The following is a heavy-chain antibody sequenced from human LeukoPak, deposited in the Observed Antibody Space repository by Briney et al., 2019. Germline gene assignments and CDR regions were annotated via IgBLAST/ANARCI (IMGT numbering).Heavy chain of an antibody. V-gene: IGHV3-7*01. CDR1: GFIFRNYW. D-gene: IGHD3-16*01. Sequence: GGSLRLSCAASGFIFRNYWMTWVRQAPGKGLDLVANIQQDGNEKWYVDSVKGRFTISRDNARSSLYLQMNSLRAEDTAVYYWAGSWGYRALDIWGQGTVVTVSS. CDR3: AGSWGYRALDI. CDR2: IQQDGNEK. J-gene: IGHJ3*02.